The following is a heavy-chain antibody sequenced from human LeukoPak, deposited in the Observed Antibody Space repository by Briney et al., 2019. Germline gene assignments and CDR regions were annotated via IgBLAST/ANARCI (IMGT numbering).Heavy chain of an antibody. CDR2: IYSGGDT. V-gene: IGHV3-66*01. CDR1: GFTVSSNY. J-gene: IGHJ4*02. CDR3: ARSMFSGSYLHRDY. D-gene: IGHD1-26*01. Sequence: GGSLRLSCAASGFTVSSNYMGWVRQAPGKGLEWVSLIYSGGDTYYADSVKGRFTISGDISENTMYLQMNSLRAEDTAVYYCARSMFSGSYLHRDYWGQGTLVTVSS.